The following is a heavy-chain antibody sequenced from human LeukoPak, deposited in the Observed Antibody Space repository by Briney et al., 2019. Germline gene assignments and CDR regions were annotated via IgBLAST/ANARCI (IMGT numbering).Heavy chain of an antibody. CDR3: ARDGSMVALPYYYYYMDV. CDR1: GGSISSYY. J-gene: IGHJ6*03. D-gene: IGHD4/OR15-4a*01. Sequence: SETLSLTCTVSGGSISSYYWSWIRQPAGKGLEWIGRIYTSGSTNYNPSLKSRVTMSVDTSKNQFPLKLSSVTAADTAVYYCARDGSMVALPYYYYYMDVWGKGTTVTISS. CDR2: IYTSGST. V-gene: IGHV4-4*07.